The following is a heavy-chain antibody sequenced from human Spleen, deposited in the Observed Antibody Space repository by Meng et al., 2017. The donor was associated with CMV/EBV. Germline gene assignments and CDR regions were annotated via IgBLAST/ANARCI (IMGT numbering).Heavy chain of an antibody. CDR3: ARDRQWLAREGPFDF. V-gene: IGHV1-69*05. Sequence: SGVSFNDYAIKWVRQAPAHELEWMGGIIPMFGTANYAQKYRGRVTLTTDESTSTAYMELKSLRPDDTAVYYCARDRQWLAREGPFDFWGQGTLVTVSS. CDR2: IIPMFGTA. J-gene: IGHJ4*02. D-gene: IGHD6-19*01. CDR1: GVSFNDYA.